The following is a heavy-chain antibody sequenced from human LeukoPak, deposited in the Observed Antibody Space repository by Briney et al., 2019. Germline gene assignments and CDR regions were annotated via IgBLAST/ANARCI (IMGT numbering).Heavy chain of an antibody. D-gene: IGHD2-2*01. CDR3: ARVVPAAIGRVNALSDI. J-gene: IGHJ3*02. CDR1: GGSISSGSYY. CDR2: ICTSGST. Sequence: ASQTLSLTCTASGGSISSGSYYWSWIRQPAGKGLEWIGRICTSGSTNYNPSLKSRVTISVDTSKNQFSLKRSSVTAADTAVYYCARVVPAAIGRVNALSDIWGQGTMVTVSS. V-gene: IGHV4-61*02.